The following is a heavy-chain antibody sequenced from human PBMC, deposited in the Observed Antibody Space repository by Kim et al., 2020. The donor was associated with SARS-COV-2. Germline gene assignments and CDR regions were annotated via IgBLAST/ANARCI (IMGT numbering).Heavy chain of an antibody. Sequence: GGSLRLSCAASGFTFSSYWMSWVRQAPGKGLEWVANIKQDGSEKYYVDSVKGRFTISRDNAKNSLYLQMNSLRAEDTAVYYCARDRSSTSWSRTGRNWYFDLWGRGTLVTVSS. D-gene: IGHD2-2*01. CDR3: ARDRSSTSWSRTGRNWYFDL. CDR2: IKQDGSEK. CDR1: GFTFSSYW. J-gene: IGHJ2*01. V-gene: IGHV3-7*01.